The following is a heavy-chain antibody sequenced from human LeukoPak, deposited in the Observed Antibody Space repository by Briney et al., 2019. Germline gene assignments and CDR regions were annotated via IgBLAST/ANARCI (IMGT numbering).Heavy chain of an antibody. CDR3: ARGRVVAGAFDY. CDR2: IYSGGST. D-gene: IGHD2-15*01. J-gene: IGHJ4*02. CDR1: GFNISSNY. Sequence: GGSLRLSCAASGFNISSNYMSWVRQAPGKGLEWVSVIYSGGSTYYAASVKGRFTISRDNSKNALYLQMNSLRAEDTAVYYCARGRVVAGAFDYWGQGTLVTVSS. V-gene: IGHV3-66*01.